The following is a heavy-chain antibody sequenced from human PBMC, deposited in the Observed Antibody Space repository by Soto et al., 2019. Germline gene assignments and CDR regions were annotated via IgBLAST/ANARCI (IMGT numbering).Heavy chain of an antibody. Sequence: SETLSVTCTVSGGSISSYYWSWIRQPPGKGLEWIRYIYYSVSTNYNPSLKSRVTISVDTSKNQFSLKLSSVTAADTAVYYCASLATYYDTDYYYYMDVWGKGTTVTVSS. CDR1: GGSISSYY. D-gene: IGHD3-9*01. V-gene: IGHV4-59*08. CDR2: IYYSVST. J-gene: IGHJ6*03. CDR3: ASLATYYDTDYYYYMDV.